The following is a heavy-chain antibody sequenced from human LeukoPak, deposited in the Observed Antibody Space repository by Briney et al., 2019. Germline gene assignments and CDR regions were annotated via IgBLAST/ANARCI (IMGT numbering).Heavy chain of an antibody. CDR3: AKDLRITIFGVVPNFDY. Sequence: GGSLRLSCAASGFTFSNYAMSWVRQAPGKGLEWVSLISLSGGSTYYADSVKGRFTISRDNSKNTLNSLRAEDTAVYYCAKDLRITIFGVVPNFDYWGQGTLATVSS. CDR2: ISLSGGST. CDR1: GFTFSNYA. J-gene: IGHJ4*02. V-gene: IGHV3-23*01. D-gene: IGHD3-3*01.